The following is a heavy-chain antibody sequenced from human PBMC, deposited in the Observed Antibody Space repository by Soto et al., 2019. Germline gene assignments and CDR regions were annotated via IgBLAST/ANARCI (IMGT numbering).Heavy chain of an antibody. D-gene: IGHD1-7*01. CDR1: GYTFTSYY. CDR3: VVRITGTVREPR. V-gene: IGHV1-46*01. Sequence: ASVKVSCKASGYTFTSYYMHWVRQAPGQGLEWMGIINPSGGSTSYAQKFQGRVTMTRDTSTSTVYMELSSLRSEDTAVYHCVVRITGTVREPRWGQGTLVTVSS. J-gene: IGHJ4*02. CDR2: INPSGGST.